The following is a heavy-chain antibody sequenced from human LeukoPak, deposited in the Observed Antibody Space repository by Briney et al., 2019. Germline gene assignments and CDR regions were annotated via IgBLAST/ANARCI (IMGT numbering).Heavy chain of an antibody. V-gene: IGHV4-39*07. Sequence: SETLSLTCTVSGGSISSSSYYWGWIRQPPGKGLEWIGSIYYSGSTYYNPSLKSRVTISVDTSKNQFSLKLSSVTAADTAVYYCARRGRDGYKNYYYYYYMDVWGKGTTVTVSS. CDR2: IYYSGST. D-gene: IGHD5-24*01. CDR3: ARRGRDGYKNYYYYYYMDV. J-gene: IGHJ6*03. CDR1: GGSISSSSYY.